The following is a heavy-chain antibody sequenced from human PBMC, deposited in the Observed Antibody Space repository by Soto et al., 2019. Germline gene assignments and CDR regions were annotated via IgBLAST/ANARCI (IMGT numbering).Heavy chain of an antibody. CDR2: IYYSGST. V-gene: IGHV4-59*08. Sequence: QVQLQESGPGLVKPSETLSLTCTVSGGSISSYYWCWIRQPPGKGLEWIGYIYYSGSTNYTPSLKSRVTISVDTSKIQFSLKLGSVSAADTAVYYCARRYGSCFDYWGQGTLVTVSS. CDR1: GGSISSYY. J-gene: IGHJ4*02. CDR3: ARRYGSCFDY. D-gene: IGHD5-18*01.